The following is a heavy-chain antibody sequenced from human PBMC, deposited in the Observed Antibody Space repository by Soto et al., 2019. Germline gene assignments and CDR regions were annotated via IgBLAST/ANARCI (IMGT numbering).Heavy chain of an antibody. D-gene: IGHD5-18*01. V-gene: IGHV3-64D*06. CDR3: VKILQYSYGLPH. J-gene: IGHJ4*02. CDR1: GFTFSSYA. CDR2: VNSNGGST. Sequence: GGSLRLSCSASGFTFSSYAMHWVRQAPGKGLEYVSAVNSNGGSTYYADSVKGRFTISRDNSKNTLYLQMSSLRAEDTAVYYCVKILQYSYGLPHWGQGTLVTVSS.